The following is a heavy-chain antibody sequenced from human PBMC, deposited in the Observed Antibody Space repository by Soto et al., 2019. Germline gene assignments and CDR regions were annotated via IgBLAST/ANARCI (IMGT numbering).Heavy chain of an antibody. CDR2: IYSGGST. CDR3: AREGELELRVNWFDP. CDR1: GFTVSSNY. V-gene: IGHV3-66*01. Sequence: EVQLVESGGGLVQPGGSLRLSCAASGFTVSSNYMSWVRQAPGKGLEWVSVIYSGGSTYYADSVKGRFTISRDNSKNTLYLQMNSLRAEDTAVYYCAREGELELRVNWFDPWGQGTLVTVSS. D-gene: IGHD1-7*01. J-gene: IGHJ5*02.